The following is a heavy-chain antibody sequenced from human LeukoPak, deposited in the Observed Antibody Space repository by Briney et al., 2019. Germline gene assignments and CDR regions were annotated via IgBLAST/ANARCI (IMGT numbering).Heavy chain of an antibody. Sequence: SETLSLTCAVYGGSFSGYYWSWIRQPPGKGLEWIGEINHSASTNYNPSLKSRVTISVDTSKNQFSLKLSSVTAADTAVYYCARYNYYDSSDDAFDIWGQGTMVTVSS. CDR2: INHSAST. D-gene: IGHD3-22*01. CDR1: GGSFSGYY. J-gene: IGHJ3*02. CDR3: ARYNYYDSSDDAFDI. V-gene: IGHV4-34*01.